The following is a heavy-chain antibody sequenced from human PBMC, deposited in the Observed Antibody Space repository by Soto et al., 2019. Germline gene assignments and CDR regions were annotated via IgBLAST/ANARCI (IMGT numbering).Heavy chain of an antibody. CDR1: GYTFTSYG. J-gene: IGHJ6*03. CDR2: ISADNGNT. CDR3: ARVPVWGVVVVASYMDV. V-gene: IGHV1-18*01. D-gene: IGHD2-15*01. Sequence: QVQLVQSGAEVKKPGASVKVSCKASGYTFTSYGISWVRQAPGQGLEWMGWISADNGNTNYAQKLQGRVTMTTDTSTSTAYMELRSLRSDDTAVYYCARVPVWGVVVVASYMDVWGKGTTVTVSS.